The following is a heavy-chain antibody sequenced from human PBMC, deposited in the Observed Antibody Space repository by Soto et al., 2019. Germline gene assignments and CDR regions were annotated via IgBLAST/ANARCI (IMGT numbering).Heavy chain of an antibody. CDR3: ARDRGWSLFDY. V-gene: IGHV3-74*01. CDR2: TNSDGSDT. D-gene: IGHD6-19*01. Sequence: CGSLGLSSAASGFTFNTSWMYLVLQAPGKGLVWVSRTNSDGSDTSYADSVKGRFTISRDNAKNTLYLQMNSLRAEDTAVYYCARDRGWSLFDYWGQGTLVTVSS. J-gene: IGHJ4*02. CDR1: GFTFNTSW.